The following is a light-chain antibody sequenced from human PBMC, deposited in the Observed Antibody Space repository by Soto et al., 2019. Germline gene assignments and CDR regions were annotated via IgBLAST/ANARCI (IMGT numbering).Light chain of an antibody. Sequence: EIVMTQSPVALSVSPGESAALSCRASQSVGRNVAWYQQRPGQAPRVLIYGTSTRATGVPARFSGSGSGTDFTLTIRSLQSEDFAVYYLQQSNKWPYTLGQGTRLEIK. CDR1: QSVGRN. V-gene: IGKV3-15*01. J-gene: IGKJ2*01. CDR3: QQSNKWPYT. CDR2: GTS.